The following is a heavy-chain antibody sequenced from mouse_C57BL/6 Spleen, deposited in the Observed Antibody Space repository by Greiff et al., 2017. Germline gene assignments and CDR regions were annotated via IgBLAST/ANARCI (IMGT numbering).Heavy chain of an antibody. V-gene: IGHV2-6*01. Sequence: VKLMESGPGLVAPSQSLSITCTVSGFSLTSYGVDWVRQSPGKGLEWLGVIWGVGSTNYNSALKSRLSISKDNSKSQVFLKMNSLQTDDTAMYYCARIYDGYYLGAMDYWGQGTSVTVSS. D-gene: IGHD2-3*01. J-gene: IGHJ4*01. CDR1: GFSLTSYG. CDR3: ARIYDGYYLGAMDY. CDR2: IWGVGST.